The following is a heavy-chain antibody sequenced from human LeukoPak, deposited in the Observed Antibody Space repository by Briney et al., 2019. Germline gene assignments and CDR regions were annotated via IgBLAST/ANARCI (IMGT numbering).Heavy chain of an antibody. D-gene: IGHD2-15*01. CDR3: SRTEVAATHPWRARKYYFDY. Sequence: PSETLSLTCAVYGGSFSGYYWSWIRQPPGQGLEWIGEINHSGSTNYNPSLKSRVTISVDTSKNQFSLKLSSVTAADTAVYYCSRTEVAATHPWRARKYYFDYWGQGTLVTVSS. J-gene: IGHJ4*02. CDR1: GGSFSGYY. V-gene: IGHV4-34*01. CDR2: INHSGST.